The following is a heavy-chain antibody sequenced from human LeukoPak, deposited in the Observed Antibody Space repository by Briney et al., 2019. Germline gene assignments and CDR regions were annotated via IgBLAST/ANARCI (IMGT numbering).Heavy chain of an antibody. CDR2: MNPNNGNT. CDR1: GYTFTSYD. J-gene: IGHJ3*02. Sequence: GASVKVSCKASGYTFTSYDINWVRQATGQGLEWMGWMNPNNGNTGYAQKFQGRVTITRNTAISTAYMDLSSLRSEDSAMYYCARGTAFDIWGQGTMVTVSS. V-gene: IGHV1-8*03. CDR3: ARGTAFDI.